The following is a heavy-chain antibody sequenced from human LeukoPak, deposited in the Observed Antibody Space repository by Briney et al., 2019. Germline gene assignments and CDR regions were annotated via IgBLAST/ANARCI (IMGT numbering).Heavy chain of an antibody. V-gene: IGHV3-49*04. CDR1: GFTFGDYA. D-gene: IGHD1-26*01. J-gene: IGHJ3*02. CDR3: TRDPRGSCGPDAFDI. Sequence: GGSLRLSCTASGFTFGDYAMSWVRQAPGKGLEWVGFIRSKAYGGTTEYAASVKGRFTISRDDSKSIAYLQMNSLKTEDTAVYYCTRDPRGSCGPDAFDIWGQGTMVAVSS. CDR2: IRSKAYGGTT.